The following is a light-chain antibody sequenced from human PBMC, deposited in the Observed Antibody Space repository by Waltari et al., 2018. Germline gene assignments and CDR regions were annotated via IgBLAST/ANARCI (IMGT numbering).Light chain of an antibody. J-gene: IGLJ2*01. CDR2: DVN. CDR3: SSYTSRNTLL. V-gene: IGLV2-14*03. CDR1: RSDAGGFAH. Sequence: SALTQPATVSGSPGQSITIPCTANRSDAGGFAHVAWYPQHPNKAPKLVIYDVNNRPSGVSNRFSGSKSGNTASLTISGLQAEDEADYYCSSYTSRNTLLFGGGTKLTAL.